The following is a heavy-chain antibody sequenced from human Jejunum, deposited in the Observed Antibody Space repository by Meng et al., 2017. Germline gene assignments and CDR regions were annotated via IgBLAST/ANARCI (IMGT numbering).Heavy chain of an antibody. CDR2: ISGSGSST. V-gene: IGHV3-23*01. CDR3: AKPSLHGRVIYIDFDY. D-gene: IGHD2-15*01. Sequence: GESLKISCAASGFTFNNYAMSWVRQAPGKGLEWVSGISGSGSSTYYADSVKGRFTISRDNSKNTLYLQMNSLRAEDTAVYYCAKPSLHGRVIYIDFDYWGQGTLVTVSS. CDR1: GFTFNNYA. J-gene: IGHJ4*02.